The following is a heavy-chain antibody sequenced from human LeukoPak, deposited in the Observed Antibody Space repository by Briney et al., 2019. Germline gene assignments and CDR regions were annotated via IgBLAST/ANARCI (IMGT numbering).Heavy chain of an antibody. CDR1: GFTFSSHA. D-gene: IGHD4-17*01. CDR2: ISISGGGT. V-gene: IGHV3-23*01. CDR3: ANEIRPSDH. J-gene: IGHJ4*02. Sequence: GGSLRLSCAASGFTFSSHAMSWVRQAPGKGLEWVSAISISGGGTYYADSVKGRFTISRDNSKNTLYLQMNSLRPEDTAVYYCANEIRPSDHWGQGTLVTVSS.